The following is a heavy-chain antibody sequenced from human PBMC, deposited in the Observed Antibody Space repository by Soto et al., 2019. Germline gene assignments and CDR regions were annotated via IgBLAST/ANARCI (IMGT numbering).Heavy chain of an antibody. CDR3: ARGEASYDFWSCYYVSNWFDP. V-gene: IGHV1-2*04. Sequence: SSVKVSCNASAYTFTCYYMHWVRQAPGQGLEWLGWINPNSGGTNYAQKFKGWVTMTRDTSISTAYMELSRLRSDDTAVYYCARGEASYDFWSCYYVSNWFDPWGQGTLVTVPS. D-gene: IGHD3-3*01. CDR1: AYTFTCYY. J-gene: IGHJ5*02. CDR2: INPNSGGT.